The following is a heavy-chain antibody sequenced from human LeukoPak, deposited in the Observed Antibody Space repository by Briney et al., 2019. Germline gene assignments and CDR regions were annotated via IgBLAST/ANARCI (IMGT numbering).Heavy chain of an antibody. D-gene: IGHD5-12*01. CDR2: ISYDGNNE. CDR1: GFTFSSYS. CDR3: LVASQDY. V-gene: IGHV3-30*03. Sequence: GGSLRLSCAASGFTFSSYSMNWVRQAPGKGLEWVAVISYDGNNEYYADSVKGRSTISRDNAKNSLYLQMNSLRAEDTAVYYCLVASQDYWGQGTLVTVSS. J-gene: IGHJ4*02.